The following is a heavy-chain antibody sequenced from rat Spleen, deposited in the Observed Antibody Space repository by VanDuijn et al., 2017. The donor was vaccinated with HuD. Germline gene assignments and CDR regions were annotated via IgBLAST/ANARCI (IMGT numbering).Heavy chain of an antibody. D-gene: IGHD5-1*01. V-gene: IGHV5-27*01. CDR1: GFTFSDYY. CDR2: ITTRGGSS. Sequence: EVQLVESDGGLVQPGRSLKLSCAASGFTFSDYYMAWVRQPPTKGLEWVASITTRGGSSYYRDSVRGRFIVSRDNAKSTLYLQMDSLRSEDTATYYCTTEATGYFDYWGQGSLVTVSS. CDR3: TTEATGYFDY. J-gene: IGHJ3*01.